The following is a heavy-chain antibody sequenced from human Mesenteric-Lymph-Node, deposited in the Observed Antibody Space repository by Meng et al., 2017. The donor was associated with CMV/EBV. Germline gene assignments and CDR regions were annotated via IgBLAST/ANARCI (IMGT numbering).Heavy chain of an antibody. V-gene: IGHV3-30-3*01. J-gene: IGHJ4*02. CDR2: ISYDGYSK. CDR3: ARGGIVVAIQGPEF. CDR1: GFAFNNYA. D-gene: IGHD6-19*01. Sequence: GESLKISCAASGFAFNNYAMHWVRQAPGKGLEWVAFISYDGYSKSYADSVKGRFTISRDNSKDTLHLQMNDLRTEDTALYYCARGGIVVAIQGPEFWGQGTLVTVSS.